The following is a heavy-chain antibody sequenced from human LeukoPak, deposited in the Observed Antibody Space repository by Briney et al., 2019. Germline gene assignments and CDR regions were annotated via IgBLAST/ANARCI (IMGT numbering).Heavy chain of an antibody. Sequence: GGSLRLSCAASGFTFSDFWMTWVRQAPGKGLEWVANIKQDGSEVYYVDSVKGRLTVSRDNAKKSLYLQMRSLRDEDTAVYFCARNGMTVAPTPWDWGQGTLVTVSS. V-gene: IGHV3-7*05. D-gene: IGHD6-19*01. CDR2: IKQDGSEV. CDR1: GFTFSDFW. J-gene: IGHJ4*02. CDR3: ARNGMTVAPTPWD.